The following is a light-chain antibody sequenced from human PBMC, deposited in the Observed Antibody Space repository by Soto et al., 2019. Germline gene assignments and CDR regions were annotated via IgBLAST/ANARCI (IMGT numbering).Light chain of an antibody. CDR3: QHYYGWPPET. CDR1: QSVSSN. J-gene: IGKJ1*01. V-gene: IGKV3-15*01. Sequence: EIVMTQSPATLSVSPGERATLSCRASQSVSSNLAWYQQKPGQAPRLLIYAASTRATGIPARFSASGFGTEFTLTISSLQSEDIAVYYCQHYYGWPPETFGQGTKVDIK. CDR2: AAS.